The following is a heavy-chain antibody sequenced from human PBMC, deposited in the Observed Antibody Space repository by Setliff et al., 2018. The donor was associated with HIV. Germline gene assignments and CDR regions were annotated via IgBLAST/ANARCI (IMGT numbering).Heavy chain of an antibody. V-gene: IGHV4-39*07. CDR3: ATADYMYGRNIFDY. CDR2: IYDTGRA. D-gene: IGHD5-12*01. Sequence: PSETLSLTCTVTDDSLSRSDFYWAWIRQPPEKGLEWVASIYDTGRAFYNPSLQSRVTISVDTSKNQFSLKLTSVTAADTAVYYCATADYMYGRNIFDYWDQGTLVTVSS. J-gene: IGHJ4*02. CDR1: DDSLSRSDFY.